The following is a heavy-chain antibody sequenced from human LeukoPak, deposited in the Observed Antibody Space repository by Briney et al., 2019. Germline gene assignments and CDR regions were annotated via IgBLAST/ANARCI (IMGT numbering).Heavy chain of an antibody. CDR3: AKDHRYYYDSSGYYDYNWFDP. V-gene: IGHV1-69*05. CDR2: IIPIFGTA. D-gene: IGHD3-22*01. J-gene: IGHJ5*02. CDR1: GGTFSSYA. Sequence: SVKVSCKASGGTFSSYAISWVRQAPGQGLEWMGRIIPIFGTANHAQKFQGRVTITTDESTSTAYMELSSLRSEDTAVYYCAKDHRYYYDSSGYYDYNWFDPWGQGTLVTVSS.